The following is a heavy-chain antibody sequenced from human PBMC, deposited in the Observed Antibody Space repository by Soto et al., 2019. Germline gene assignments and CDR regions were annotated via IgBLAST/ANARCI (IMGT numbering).Heavy chain of an antibody. CDR2: VYHNGNT. CDR3: ATRGIVGPNY. Sequence: QVQLQESGTGLVEPSGTLSLTCNVYDGSINNGDLCSWVRQPPGKGLEWIGEVYHNGNTNYNASLKSRVTVSVANSKNQFSLRLTSVTPADTAVYYCATRGIVGPNYWGQGTLVTVSS. CDR1: DGSINNGDL. V-gene: IGHV4-4*02. J-gene: IGHJ4*02. D-gene: IGHD1-26*01.